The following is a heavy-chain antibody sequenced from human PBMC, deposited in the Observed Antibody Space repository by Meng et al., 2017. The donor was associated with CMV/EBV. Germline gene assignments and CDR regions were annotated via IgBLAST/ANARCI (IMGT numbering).Heavy chain of an antibody. CDR2: MNPNSGNT. CDR1: GYTFTSYD. CDR3: ATRGLSDCSSTSCYQIGDY. V-gene: IGHV1-8*01. D-gene: IGHD2-2*01. J-gene: IGHJ4*02. Sequence: ASVKVSCKASGYTFTSYDINWVRQATGQGPEWMGWMNPNSGNTGYAQKFQGRVTMTRNTSISTAYMELSSLRSEDTAVYYCATRGLSDCSSTSCYQIGDYWGQGTLVTVSS.